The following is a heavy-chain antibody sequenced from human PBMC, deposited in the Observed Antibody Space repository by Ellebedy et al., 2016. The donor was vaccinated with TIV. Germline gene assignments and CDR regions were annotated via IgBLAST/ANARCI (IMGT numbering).Heavy chain of an antibody. Sequence: SLKLSCAGSGFTFHEHGMHWFRQAPGKGLESDAGCIRDFSRLDSADSVKGLFTIAWDDAKNTLYLQMNSLRTDDTALYYCIKDETPRSPAYWGQGTLVTVSP. CDR3: IKDETPRSPAY. CDR1: GFTFHEHG. D-gene: IGHD4-23*01. CDR2: CIRDFSRL. V-gene: IGHV3-9*01. J-gene: IGHJ4*02.